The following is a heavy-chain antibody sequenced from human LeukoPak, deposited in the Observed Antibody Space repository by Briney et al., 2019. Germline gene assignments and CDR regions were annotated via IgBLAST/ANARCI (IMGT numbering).Heavy chain of an antibody. CDR2: INPNSGAT. CDR3: ARGSGSPPNYYGMDV. Sequence: ASVKVSCKASGYTFIVYYIHWVRQAPGQGLEWMGWINPNSGATNYAQKFQGRVTMTRDTSITTAYMELSRLRSDDTAVYYCARGSGSPPNYYGMDVWGQGTTVTGSS. V-gene: IGHV1-2*02. CDR1: GYTFIVYY. J-gene: IGHJ6*02. D-gene: IGHD3-22*01.